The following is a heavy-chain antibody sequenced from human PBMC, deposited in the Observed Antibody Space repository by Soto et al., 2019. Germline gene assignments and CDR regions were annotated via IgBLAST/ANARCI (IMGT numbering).Heavy chain of an antibody. D-gene: IGHD1-1*01. Sequence: QVHLVQSGAEVKKPGASVKVSGRGSGYGFTTYGITWVRQAPGQGLEWMAWISAHNGNTNYAQKLQGSVTVTRDTSTSTAYMELRSVRSDDTAVYYGARGRYGDYWGQTALVTVSS. J-gene: IGHJ4*02. CDR3: ARGRYGDY. CDR2: ISAHNGNT. CDR1: GYGFTTYG. V-gene: IGHV1-18*01.